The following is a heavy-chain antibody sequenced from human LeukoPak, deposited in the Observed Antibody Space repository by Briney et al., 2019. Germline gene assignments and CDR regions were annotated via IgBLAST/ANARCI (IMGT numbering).Heavy chain of an antibody. D-gene: IGHD2-15*01. CDR2: INPNSGGT. J-gene: IGHJ4*02. CDR1: GYIFTGYY. CDR3: ARGYCSGGSCPFDY. Sequence: ASVKVSCKASGYIFTGYYMHCVRQAPGQGLEWMGWINPNSGGTNYAQNFQGRVTMTRDTSISAAYIEVSRLRSDDTAVYYCARGYCSGGSCPFDYWGQGTLVTVSS. V-gene: IGHV1-2*02.